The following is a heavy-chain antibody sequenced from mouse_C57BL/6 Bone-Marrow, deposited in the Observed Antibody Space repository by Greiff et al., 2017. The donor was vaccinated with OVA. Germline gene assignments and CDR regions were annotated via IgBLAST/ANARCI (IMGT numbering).Heavy chain of an antibody. J-gene: IGHJ1*03. V-gene: IGHV1-64*01. CDR3: AGYDGYYAWYFDV. CDR2: IHPNSGST. CDR1: GYTFTSYW. Sequence: QVQLQQPGAELVKPGASVKLSCKASGYTFTSYWMHWVKQRPGQGLEWIGMIHPNSGSTNYNEKFKSKATLTVDKSSSTAYMQLSSLTSEDSAVYYCAGYDGYYAWYFDVWGTGTTVTVSS. D-gene: IGHD2-3*01.